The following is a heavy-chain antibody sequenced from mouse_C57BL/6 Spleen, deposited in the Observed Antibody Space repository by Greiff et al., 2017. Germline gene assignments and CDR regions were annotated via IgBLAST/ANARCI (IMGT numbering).Heavy chain of an antibody. CDR2: IDPEYGET. V-gene: IGHV14-2*01. CDR3: ALGDYGSPFAY. CDR1: GFNITDYY. Sequence: EVQLQQSGAELVKPGASVKLSCTASGFNITDYYMHWVKQSTEQGLEWIGRIDPEYGETKYAPKFQGKATLTADTSANTAYLQLSSLTSEDTAVYYCALGDYGSPFAYWGQGTLVTVSA. D-gene: IGHD1-1*01. J-gene: IGHJ3*01.